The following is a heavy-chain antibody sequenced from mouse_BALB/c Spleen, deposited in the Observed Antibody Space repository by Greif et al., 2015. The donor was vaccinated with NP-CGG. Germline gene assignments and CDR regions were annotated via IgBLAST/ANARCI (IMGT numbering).Heavy chain of an antibody. J-gene: IGHJ3*01. CDR3: ASQDAY. CDR2: IWGGGST. Sequence: QVHVKQSGPGLVQPSQSLSITCTVSGFSLTSYGVHWVRQPPGKGLEWLGVIWGGGSTDYNAAFISRLSISKDNSKSQVFVKMNSLQADDTARYYCASQDAYWGRGTLVTVSA. V-gene: IGHV2-4*02. CDR1: GFSLTSYG.